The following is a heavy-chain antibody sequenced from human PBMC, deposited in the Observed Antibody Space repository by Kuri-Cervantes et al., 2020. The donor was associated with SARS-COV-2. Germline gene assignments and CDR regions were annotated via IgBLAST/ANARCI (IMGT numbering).Heavy chain of an antibody. CDR3: AREVRTVGYYYYMDV. V-gene: IGHV3-64*02. J-gene: IGHJ6*03. D-gene: IGHD4-23*01. Sequence: GESLKISCAASGFTFSTYRMHWIRQAPGKGLEYVSAITSDGDTTFYADSVKGRFTISRDNSKNTLYLQMNSLRAEDTAVYYCAREVRTVGYYYYMDVWGKGTTVTVSS. CDR2: ITSDGDTT. CDR1: GFTFSTYR.